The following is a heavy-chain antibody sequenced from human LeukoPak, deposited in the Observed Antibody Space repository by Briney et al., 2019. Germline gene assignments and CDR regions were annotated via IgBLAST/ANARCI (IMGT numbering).Heavy chain of an antibody. J-gene: IGHJ5*02. CDR3: ARPPQISGWYVNCLDP. V-gene: IGHV1-8*02. CDR2: MNPNSGNT. D-gene: IGHD6-19*01. Sequence: GASVKVSCKASGYTFTSYDINWVRQATGQGLEWMGWMNPNSGNTGYAQKFQGRVTMTRNTSINTAYMELNNLTSEDSAVYYCARPPQISGWYVNCLDPWGQGTLVTVSS. CDR1: GYTFTSYD.